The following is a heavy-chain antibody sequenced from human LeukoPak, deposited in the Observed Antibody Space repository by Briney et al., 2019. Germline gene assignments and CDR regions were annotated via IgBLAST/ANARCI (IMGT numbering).Heavy chain of an antibody. J-gene: IGHJ4*02. CDR1: GDSVSSNSAA. D-gene: IGHD6-19*01. CDR3: ARDRDGSGWYGTNYDY. V-gene: IGHV6-1*01. CDR2: TYYRSKWFN. Sequence: SQTLSLTCAISGDSVSSNSAAWNWIRQSPSRGREWLGRTYYRSKWFNDYAVSVKSRITISPDTSKNQFSLQLKSVTPEDTAVYYCARDRDGSGWYGTNYDYWGQGTLVTVSS.